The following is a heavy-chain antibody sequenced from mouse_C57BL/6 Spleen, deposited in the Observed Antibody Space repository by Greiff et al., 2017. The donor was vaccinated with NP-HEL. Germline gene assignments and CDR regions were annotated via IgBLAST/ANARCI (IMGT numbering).Heavy chain of an antibody. CDR2: IYPGSGST. V-gene: IGHV1-55*01. CDR3: ARSHYGSSWFAY. Sequence: QVQLQQPGAELVKPGASVKMSCKASGYTFTSYWINWVKQRTGQGLEWIGDIYPGSGSTNYNEQFKSKATLTVDTSSSTAYMQLSSLTSEDSAFYYFARSHYGSSWFAYWGQGTLVTVSA. CDR1: GYTFTSYW. D-gene: IGHD1-1*01. J-gene: IGHJ3*01.